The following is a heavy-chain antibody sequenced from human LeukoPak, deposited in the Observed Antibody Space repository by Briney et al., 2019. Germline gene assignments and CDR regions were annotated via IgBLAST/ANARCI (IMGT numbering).Heavy chain of an antibody. V-gene: IGHV4-59*08. CDR3: AIHSGDFDWLPYYFDY. Sequence: SETLSLTCTVSGGSISSYYWSWIRQPPGKGLEWIGYIYYSGSTNYNPSLKSRVTISVDTSKNQFSLKLSSVTAADTAVYYCAIHSGDFDWLPYYFDYWGQGTLVTVSS. J-gene: IGHJ4*02. CDR1: GGSISSYY. CDR2: IYYSGST. D-gene: IGHD3-9*01.